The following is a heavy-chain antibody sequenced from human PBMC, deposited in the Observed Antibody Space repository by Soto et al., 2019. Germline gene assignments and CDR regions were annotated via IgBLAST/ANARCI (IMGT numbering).Heavy chain of an antibody. CDR2: ISGSGGSR. CDR3: AKAGYCTNGVCYLYYFDY. Sequence: GVSLRLSCAASGFTFNSYAMSWVRQAPGKGLEWVSVISGSGGSRYYADSVKGRFTISRDNSKNTLYLQMNSLRAEDTAVYYCAKAGYCTNGVCYLYYFDYWGQGTLVTVSS. D-gene: IGHD2-8*01. CDR1: GFTFNSYA. V-gene: IGHV3-23*01. J-gene: IGHJ4*02.